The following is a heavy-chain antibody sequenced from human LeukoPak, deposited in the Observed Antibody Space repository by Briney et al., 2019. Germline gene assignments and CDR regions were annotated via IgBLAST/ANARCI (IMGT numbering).Heavy chain of an antibody. CDR3: ARYCGYDYSYSDY. Sequence: PGGSLRLSCAASGFTFSSYSMNWVRQAPGKGLEWVSSISSSSSYIYYADSVKGRFTISRDNAKNSLYLQMNSLRAEDTAVYYCARYCGYDYSYSDYWGQGTLVTVSS. V-gene: IGHV3-21*01. CDR2: ISSSSSYI. J-gene: IGHJ4*02. CDR1: GFTFSSYS. D-gene: IGHD5-12*01.